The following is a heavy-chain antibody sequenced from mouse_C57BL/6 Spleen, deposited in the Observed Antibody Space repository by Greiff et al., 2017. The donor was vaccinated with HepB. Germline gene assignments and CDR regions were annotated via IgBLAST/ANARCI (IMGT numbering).Heavy chain of an antibody. CDR3: ATTVPYYFDY. D-gene: IGHD1-1*01. CDR1: GYTFTDYY. J-gene: IGHJ2*01. CDR2: INPNNGGT. V-gene: IGHV1-26*01. Sequence: EVQLQQSGPELVKPGASVKISCKASGYTFTDYYMNWVKQSHGKSLEWIGDINPNNGGTSYNQKFKGKATLTVDKSSSTAYMELRSLTSEDSAVYYCATTVPYYFDYWGQGTTLTVSS.